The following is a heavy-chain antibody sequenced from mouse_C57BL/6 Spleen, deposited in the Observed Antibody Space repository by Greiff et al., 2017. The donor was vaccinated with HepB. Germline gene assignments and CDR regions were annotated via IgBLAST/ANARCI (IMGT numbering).Heavy chain of an antibody. CDR2: IDPSDSYT. J-gene: IGHJ4*01. V-gene: IGHV1-50*01. CDR3: ARNGDGSGDYAMDY. Sequence: QVQLQQPGAELVKPGASVKLSCKASGYTFNSYWMQRVKQRPGQGLEWIGEIDPSDSYTNYNQKFKGKATLTVDKSSSKAYMQLNSLTSEDSAVYYCARNGDGSGDYAMDYWGQGTSVTFSS. CDR1: GYTFNSYW. D-gene: IGHD3-3*01.